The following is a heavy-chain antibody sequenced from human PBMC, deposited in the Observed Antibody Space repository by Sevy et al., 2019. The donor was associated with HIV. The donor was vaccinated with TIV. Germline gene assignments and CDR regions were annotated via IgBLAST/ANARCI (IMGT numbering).Heavy chain of an antibody. Sequence: ASVKVSCKASGYTFTSNYMHWVRQAPGQGLEWMGIINPSGVSASYAQKFQGGVTVTRDTSTSTVYMELSSLRSEDTAVYYCARDRAAAGKKYYYYGMDVWGQGTTVTVSS. V-gene: IGHV1-46*01. CDR3: ARDRAAAGKKYYYYGMDV. CDR1: GYTFTSNY. J-gene: IGHJ6*02. CDR2: INPSGVSA. D-gene: IGHD6-13*01.